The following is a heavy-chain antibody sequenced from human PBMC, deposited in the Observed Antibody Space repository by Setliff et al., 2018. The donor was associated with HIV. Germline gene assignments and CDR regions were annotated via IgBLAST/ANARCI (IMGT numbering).Heavy chain of an antibody. D-gene: IGHD3-3*01. CDR1: GGSISSGGYY. J-gene: IGHJ4*02. V-gene: IGHV4-31*03. CDR3: ARGGLGVVTSFDS. Sequence: SETLSLTCTVSGGSISSGGYYWSWSRQHPGKGLEWIGYIHYSGNTYNNPSLNSRISISVDMSKNKFSLKLSSLTAADTAVYYCARGGLGVVTSFDSWGPGTLVTVSS. CDR2: IHYSGNT.